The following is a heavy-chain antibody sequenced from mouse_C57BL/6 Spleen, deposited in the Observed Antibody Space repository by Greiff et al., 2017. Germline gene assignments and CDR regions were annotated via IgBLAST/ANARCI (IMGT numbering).Heavy chain of an antibody. CDR1: GYTFTDYN. V-gene: IGHV1-18*01. CDR2: INPNNGGT. Sequence: EVQLQQSGPELVKPGASVKIPCKASGYTFTDYNMDWVKQSHGKSLEWIGDINPNNGGTIYNQKFKGKATLTVDKSSSTAYMELRSLTSEDTAVYYCARWGLLWYFDVWGTGTTVTVSS. J-gene: IGHJ1*03. D-gene: IGHD1-1*01. CDR3: ARWGLLWYFDV.